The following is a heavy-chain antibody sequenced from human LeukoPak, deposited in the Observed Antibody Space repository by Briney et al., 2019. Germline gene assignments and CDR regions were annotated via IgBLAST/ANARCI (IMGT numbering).Heavy chain of an antibody. CDR1: GFNFRTYG. J-gene: IGHJ2*01. CDR2: ISSGGGVT. Sequence: GGSLRLSCEASGFNFRTYGPNWVRQAPGTGLEWVAYISSGGGVTHHADSVNGRFTISRDDAKNSIYLQMYSLRTEDTAVYYCARDLVSQFGDLWGRGTLVTVSS. V-gene: IGHV3-48*01. D-gene: IGHD2-8*01. CDR3: ARDLVSQFGDL.